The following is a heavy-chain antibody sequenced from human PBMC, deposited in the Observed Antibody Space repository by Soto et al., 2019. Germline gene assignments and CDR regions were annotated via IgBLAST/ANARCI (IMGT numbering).Heavy chain of an antibody. V-gene: IGHV1-8*01. Sequence: QVQLVQSGAEVKKPGASVKVSCKASGYTFTSYDINWVRQATGQGLEWMGWMNPNSGNTGYAQKFQGRVTMTRNTSISTAYMKLSSLRSEDTAVYYCARQNYDFWSGPYYYYYMDVWGKGTTVTVSS. CDR3: ARQNYDFWSGPYYYYYMDV. CDR1: GYTFTSYD. D-gene: IGHD3-3*01. CDR2: MNPNSGNT. J-gene: IGHJ6*03.